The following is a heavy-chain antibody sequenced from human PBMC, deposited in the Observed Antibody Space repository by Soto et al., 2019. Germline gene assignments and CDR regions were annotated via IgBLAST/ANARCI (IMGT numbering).Heavy chain of an antibody. D-gene: IGHD3-22*01. Sequence: EVQLLESGGGLVQPGGSLRLSCAASGFTFSTFVMSWVRQAPGKGLEWVSGITGSGGRTYYAESVKGRFTISRDNSKNTLYLQTNSLRVDDTAVYSCAKGPGRPYSYDRSRYLGVDSWGQGTLVTVSS. V-gene: IGHV3-23*01. CDR3: AKGPGRPYSYDRSRYLGVDS. J-gene: IGHJ4*02. CDR2: ITGSGGRT. CDR1: GFTFSTFV.